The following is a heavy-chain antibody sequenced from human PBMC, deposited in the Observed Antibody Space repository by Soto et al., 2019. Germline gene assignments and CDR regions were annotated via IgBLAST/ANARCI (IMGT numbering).Heavy chain of an antibody. D-gene: IGHD6-13*01. CDR2: ISPYTGNT. V-gene: IGHV1-18*04. CDR1: GYTFTSYG. CDR3: AREKGKAVTGTYYYYGMDV. J-gene: IGHJ6*02. Sequence: QVQLVQSGAEVKRPGASLKVSCKASGYTFTSYGINWVRQAPGQGLEWMGWISPYTGNTNYAQEFQGRVTMTADTSTSTAYMELRRLRSDDTAVYYCAREKGKAVTGTYYYYGMDVRGQGTTVTVPS.